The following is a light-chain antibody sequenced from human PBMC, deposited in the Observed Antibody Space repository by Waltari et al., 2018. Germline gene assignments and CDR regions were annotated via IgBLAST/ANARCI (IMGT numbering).Light chain of an antibody. Sequence: EIVLTQSPHTLSLSPGERATLSCRASQSGSGSYLAWYQQKPGQAPRLLISDASSRATDIPDRFSGSGSGTDFTLTISRLEPEDFAVYYCQQYGTSPTWTFGQGTKVEIK. CDR1: QSGSGSY. V-gene: IGKV3-20*01. J-gene: IGKJ1*01. CDR3: QQYGTSPTWT. CDR2: DAS.